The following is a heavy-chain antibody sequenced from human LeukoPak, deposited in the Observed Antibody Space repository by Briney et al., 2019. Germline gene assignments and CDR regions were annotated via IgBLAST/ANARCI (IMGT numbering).Heavy chain of an antibody. J-gene: IGHJ4*02. Sequence: PGGSLRLSCAASGFTFNNYAMTRVRQAPGKGLEWVSTISGSAGSEYSADSVKGRFTIFRDNAKNTLYLQMNSLRAEDTAVYYCAKEYGSGSYSDFDYWGQGTLVTVSS. CDR1: GFTFNNYA. D-gene: IGHD3-10*01. V-gene: IGHV3-23*01. CDR2: ISGSAGSE. CDR3: AKEYGSGSYSDFDY.